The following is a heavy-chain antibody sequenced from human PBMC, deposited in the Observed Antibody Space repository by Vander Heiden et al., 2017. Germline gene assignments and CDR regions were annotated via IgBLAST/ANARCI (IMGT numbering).Heavy chain of an antibody. CDR1: GFSFSTSGAA. Sequence: QITLKESGPTLVKPTQTLTLTCTFSGFSFSTSGAALGWIRQPPGKALEWLALIYWNDDKHYSPSLKSRLTITKDTYRNQVVLTMTNVDPVDTGTYYCAHRHSTALRAWFESWGQGSLVTVSS. J-gene: IGHJ5*01. CDR2: IYWNDDK. V-gene: IGHV2-5*01. CDR3: AHRHSTALRAWFES. D-gene: IGHD2-21*02.